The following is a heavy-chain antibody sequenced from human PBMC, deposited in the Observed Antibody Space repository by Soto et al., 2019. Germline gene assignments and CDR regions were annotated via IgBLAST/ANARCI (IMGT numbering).Heavy chain of an antibody. Sequence: VQLAESGGGVVQPGSSLRLTCAGSGFTFSSYAMHWVRQAPGKGLKWVGRIKSKTDGGTTDYAAPVKGRFTISRDDSKNTLYLQMNTLTTEDTAVYYCTTDYTPPWCDPWGQGTLVTVSS. D-gene: IGHD4-4*01. J-gene: IGHJ5*02. CDR3: TTDYTPPWCDP. V-gene: IGHV3-15*01. CDR2: IKSKTDGGTT. CDR1: GFTFSSYA.